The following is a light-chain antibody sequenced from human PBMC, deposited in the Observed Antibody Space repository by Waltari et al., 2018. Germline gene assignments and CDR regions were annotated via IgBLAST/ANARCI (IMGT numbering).Light chain of an antibody. CDR3: LQDNSNPWT. Sequence: DIQMTQSPSSLSAPAGDRVTITCRASQGINTYLNWYQQKPGKPPKRLIYAASSLESGVPSRFSGSGSGTDFTLNISSLQPEDFATYYCLQDNSNPWTFGQGTKVEIK. CDR2: AAS. CDR1: QGINTY. V-gene: IGKV1-17*01. J-gene: IGKJ1*01.